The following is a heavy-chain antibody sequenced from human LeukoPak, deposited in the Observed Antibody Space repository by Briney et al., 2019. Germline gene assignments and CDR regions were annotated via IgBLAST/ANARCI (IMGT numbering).Heavy chain of an antibody. D-gene: IGHD3-22*01. CDR3: ARGNYYDSSGYSRKYFDY. V-gene: IGHV1-8*01. Sequence: ASVKVSCKASGYTFTSYDINWVRQATGQGLEWMGWMNPNSGNTGYAQKFQGRVTMTRNTSISTAYMELSSLRSEDTAVHYCARGNYYDSSGYSRKYFDYWGQGTLVTASS. CDR2: MNPNSGNT. J-gene: IGHJ4*02. CDR1: GYTFTSYD.